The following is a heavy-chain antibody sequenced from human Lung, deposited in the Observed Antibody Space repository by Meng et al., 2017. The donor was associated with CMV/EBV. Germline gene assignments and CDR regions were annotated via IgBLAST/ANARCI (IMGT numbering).Heavy chain of an antibody. CDR1: W. CDR3: TTGLPMAYYDFWSGYYTGSDY. CDR2: IKSKADGGTT. Sequence: WMSWVRKAPGKALEWVGRIKSKADGGTTDYAAPVKGRFTISRDDSKNTLYLQMNSLKTEDTAVYYCTTGLPMAYYDFWSGYYTGSDYWGQGTLVTVSS. J-gene: IGHJ4*02. V-gene: IGHV3-15*01. D-gene: IGHD3-3*01.